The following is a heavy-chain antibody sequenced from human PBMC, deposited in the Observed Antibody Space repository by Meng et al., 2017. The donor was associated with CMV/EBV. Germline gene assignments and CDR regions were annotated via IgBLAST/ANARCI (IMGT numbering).Heavy chain of an antibody. J-gene: IGHJ4*02. CDR3: AHRRQHLQGRGFDY. V-gene: IGHV2-5*01. Sequence: SAPTLVKPTQTLTLTCTFSGFSLSTSGVGVGWIRQPPGKALEWLALIYWNDDKRYSPSLKSRLTITKDTSKNQVVLTMTNMDPVDTATYYCAHRRQHLQGRGFDYWGQGTLVTVSS. CDR1: GFSLSTSGVG. CDR2: IYWNDDK. D-gene: IGHD3-10*01.